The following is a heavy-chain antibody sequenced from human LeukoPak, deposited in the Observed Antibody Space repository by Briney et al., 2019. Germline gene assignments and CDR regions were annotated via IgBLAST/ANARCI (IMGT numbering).Heavy chain of an antibody. CDR2: NYYSGST. J-gene: IGHJ5*02. Sequence: SETLSLTCTVSGGSVSSGSYYWSWIRQPPGKGLEWIGCNYYSGSTNYNPSLKSRVTISVDTSKNQFSLKLSSVTAADTAVYFCARVGRYCTSTSCYATAWLDPWGQGTLVTVSS. D-gene: IGHD2-2*01. CDR3: ARVGRYCTSTSCYATAWLDP. CDR1: GGSVSSGSYY. V-gene: IGHV4-61*01.